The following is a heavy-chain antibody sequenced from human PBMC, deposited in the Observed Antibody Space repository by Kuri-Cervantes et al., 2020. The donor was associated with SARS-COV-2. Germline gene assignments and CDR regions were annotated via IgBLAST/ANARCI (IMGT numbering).Heavy chain of an antibody. J-gene: IGHJ3*02. D-gene: IGHD3-3*01. CDR1: GGSISSYY. CDR3: ARAGEWLFGDAFDI. CDR2: IYYSGST. V-gene: IGHV4-59*01. Sequence: SCTVSGGSISSYYWSWIRQPPGKGLEWIGYIYYSGSTNYNPSLKSRVTISVDTSKNQFSLKLSSVTAADTAVYYCARAGEWLFGDAFDIWGQGTMVTVSS.